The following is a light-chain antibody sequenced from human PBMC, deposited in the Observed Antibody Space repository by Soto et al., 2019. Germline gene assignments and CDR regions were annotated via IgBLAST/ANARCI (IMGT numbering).Light chain of an antibody. J-gene: IGKJ5*01. Sequence: EIVLTQSPATLTLSPGDRATLSCRASQSVSSYLAWYQQKPGQAPRLLIYDASNRATGIPARFSGSGSGTDFTLTISSLEPEDFAVYYCQQRSNWTPSITFGQGTRLEIK. V-gene: IGKV3-11*01. CDR3: QQRSNWTPSIT. CDR2: DAS. CDR1: QSVSSY.